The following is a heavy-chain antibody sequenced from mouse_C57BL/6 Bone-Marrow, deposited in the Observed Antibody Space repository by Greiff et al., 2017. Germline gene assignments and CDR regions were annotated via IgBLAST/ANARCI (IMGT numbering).Heavy chain of an antibody. V-gene: IGHV1-52*01. CDR3: ARDWDARRAVWYFDV. D-gene: IGHD4-1*01. CDR1: GYTFTSYW. J-gene: IGHJ1*03. Sequence: QVQLQQPGAELVRPGSSVKLSCKASGYTFTSYWMHWVKQRPIQGLEWIGNIDPSDSETHYNQKFKDKATLTVDKSSSTAYMQLSSLTSEDSAVYYCARDWDARRAVWYFDVWGTGTTVTVSS. CDR2: IDPSDSET.